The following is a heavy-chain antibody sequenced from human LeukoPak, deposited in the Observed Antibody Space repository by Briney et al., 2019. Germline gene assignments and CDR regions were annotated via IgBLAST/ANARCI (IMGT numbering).Heavy chain of an antibody. V-gene: IGHV4-39*07. J-gene: IGHJ4*02. Sequence: SETLSLTCTVSGDSISTSKSYWGWIRQPPLKGLEWIGSIYYTGNTYYNPSLKSRVTISVVTSKNQFSLKLSSLAAADTAVYYCARVGGYSYGLHFDYWGQGTLVTVSS. CDR2: IYYTGNT. CDR1: GDSISTSKSY. CDR3: ARVGGYSYGLHFDY. D-gene: IGHD5-18*01.